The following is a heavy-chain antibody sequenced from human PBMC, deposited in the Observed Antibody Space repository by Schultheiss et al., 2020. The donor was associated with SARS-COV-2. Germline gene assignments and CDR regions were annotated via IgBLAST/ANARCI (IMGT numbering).Heavy chain of an antibody. CDR3: ARDQDITIFGVVDGMDV. V-gene: IGHV1-18*01. J-gene: IGHJ6*02. Sequence: ASVKVSCKASGYTFTSYGISWVRQAPGQRLEWMGWISAYNGNTNYAQKLQGRVTMTTDTSTSTAYMELRSLRSDDTAVYYCARDQDITIFGVVDGMDVWGQGTTVTVSS. CDR1: GYTFTSYG. CDR2: ISAYNGNT. D-gene: IGHD3-3*01.